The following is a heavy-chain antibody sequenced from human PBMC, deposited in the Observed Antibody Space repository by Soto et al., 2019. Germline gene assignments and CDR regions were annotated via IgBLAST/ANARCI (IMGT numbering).Heavy chain of an antibody. V-gene: IGHV4-31*02. D-gene: IGHD2-2*01. J-gene: IGHJ6*02. Sequence: SETLCLTRTVSWGSISDGGYCWSRIRQHPGKGLEWIGYIYYSGSTYYNPSLKSRVTISVDTSKNQFSLKLSSVTAADTAVYYCAREMPPSGMDVSGQGTTVTVSS. CDR1: WGSISDGGYC. CDR2: IYYSGST. CDR3: AREMPPSGMDV.